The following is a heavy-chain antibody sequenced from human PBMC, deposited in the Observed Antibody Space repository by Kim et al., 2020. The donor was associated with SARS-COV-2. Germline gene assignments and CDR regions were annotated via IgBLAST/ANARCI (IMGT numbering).Heavy chain of an antibody. CDR3: TKDSAAADTPNYFDS. D-gene: IGHD6-13*01. CDR1: GFNFGDYA. J-gene: IGHJ4*02. CDR2: IVWSGSTV. Sequence: GGSLRLSCAASGFNFGDYAMHWVRQTPGKGLEWVSGIVWSGSTVAYADSVKGRFTISRDNTKNSLYLQMDSLRAEDTALYYCTKDSAAADTPNYFDSWGRGTLVTVSS. V-gene: IGHV3-9*01.